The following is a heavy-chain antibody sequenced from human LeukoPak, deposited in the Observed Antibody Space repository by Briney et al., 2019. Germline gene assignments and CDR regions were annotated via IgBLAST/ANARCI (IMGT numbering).Heavy chain of an antibody. CDR1: GFTFSSYS. Sequence: PGGSLRLSCAASGFTFSSYSMNWVRQAPGKGLEWVSSISSSSYIYYADSVKGRFTISRDNAKNSLYLQMNSLRAEDTAVYYCARDLAPPAYYDFWSGFYYYYGMDVWGQGTTVTVSS. CDR3: ARDLAPPAYYDFWSGFYYYYGMDV. D-gene: IGHD3-3*01. CDR2: ISSSSYI. J-gene: IGHJ6*02. V-gene: IGHV3-21*01.